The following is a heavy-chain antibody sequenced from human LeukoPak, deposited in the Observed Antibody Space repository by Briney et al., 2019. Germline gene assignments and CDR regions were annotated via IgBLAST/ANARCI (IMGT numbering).Heavy chain of an antibody. V-gene: IGHV4-59*01. Sequence: PSQTLSLTCPASGGSLSSYYWSWIRQPPGRGLEWIGYIYYSGSTNNNLSLKSRVTISVDTSKTQSSLKLSSVTAADTAVYYCARDQVGYYFDSWGQGTLVTVSS. D-gene: IGHD5-12*01. CDR2: IYYSGST. CDR3: ARDQVGYYFDS. J-gene: IGHJ4*02. CDR1: GGSLSSYY.